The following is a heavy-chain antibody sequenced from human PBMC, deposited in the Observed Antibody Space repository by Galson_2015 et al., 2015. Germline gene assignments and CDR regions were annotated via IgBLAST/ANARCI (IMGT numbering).Heavy chain of an antibody. CDR3: AKTAGNGSSITAADYYFDY. J-gene: IGHJ4*02. D-gene: IGHD2-15*01. Sequence: SLRLSCAASGFTFSSYAMSWVRQAPGKGLEWVSAISGRGGSTYYADSVKGRFTISRDNSKNTLFLQMNSLRAEDTAVYYCAKTAGNGSSITAADYYFDYWGQGTLVTVSS. V-gene: IGHV3-23*01. CDR2: ISGRGGST. CDR1: GFTFSSYA.